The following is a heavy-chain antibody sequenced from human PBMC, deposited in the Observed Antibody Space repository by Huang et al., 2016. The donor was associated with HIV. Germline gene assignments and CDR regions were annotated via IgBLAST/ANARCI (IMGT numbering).Heavy chain of an antibody. D-gene: IGHD5-18*01. CDR3: ARAKDTWDAYDI. V-gene: IGHV3-30*04. J-gene: IGHJ3*02. CDR2: ISNDGRNT. Sequence: QVQLVESGGGVVQPWRSLRLSCAAPGFPFNNHALHWVRQAPGKGLDWVAVISNDGRNTYYADSVKGRFTISRDSSKSTLFLHMTSLRTEDTAVYYCARAKDTWDAYDIWGQGTMVSVSS. CDR1: GFPFNNHA.